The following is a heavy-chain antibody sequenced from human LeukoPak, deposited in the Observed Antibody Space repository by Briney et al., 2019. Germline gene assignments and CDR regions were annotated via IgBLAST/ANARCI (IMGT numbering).Heavy chain of an antibody. Sequence: GGSLRLSCAASGFTFPDAWMHWVRQAPGKGLEWVGRIKNRNRGRTTDYTAPVKGTFTISRDDSRDTVYLQMNSLKTDDTAVYYCVTDGGQLPYYFTYWGQGTLVTVSS. CDR1: GFTFPDAW. V-gene: IGHV3-15*01. J-gene: IGHJ1*01. CDR2: IKNRNRGRTT. CDR3: VTDGGQLPYYFTY. D-gene: IGHD3-10*01.